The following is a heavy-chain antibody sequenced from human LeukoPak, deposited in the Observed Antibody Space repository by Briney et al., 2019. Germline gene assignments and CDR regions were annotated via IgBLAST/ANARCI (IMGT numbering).Heavy chain of an antibody. V-gene: IGHV4-34*01. CDR3: ASERYYDSSGYQGALLIFDY. CDR1: GGSFSGYY. D-gene: IGHD3-22*01. CDR2: INHSGST. Sequence: PSETLSLTCAVYGGSFSGYYWSWIRQPPGKGLEWIGEINHSGSTNYNPSLKSRVTISVDTSKNQFSLKLSSVTAADTAVYYCASERYYDSSGYQGALLIFDYWGQGTLVTVSS. J-gene: IGHJ4*02.